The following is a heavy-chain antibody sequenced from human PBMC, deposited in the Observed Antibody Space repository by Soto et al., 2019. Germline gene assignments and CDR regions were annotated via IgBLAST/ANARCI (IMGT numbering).Heavy chain of an antibody. CDR1: GFTFDNYA. J-gene: IGHJ4*02. CDR2: INWNSVTF. Sequence: EVQLVESGGGLVQPGRSLRLSCAASGFTFDNYAMHWVRQGPGKGLEWVSGINWNSVTFDYADSVKGRFTISRDNSKNSLYLQMDRLRAEDTAFYYCARDHDEDFGYDWYYFDYWGRGTLVTVSS. CDR3: ARDHDEDFGYDWYYFDY. D-gene: IGHD5-12*01. V-gene: IGHV3-9*01.